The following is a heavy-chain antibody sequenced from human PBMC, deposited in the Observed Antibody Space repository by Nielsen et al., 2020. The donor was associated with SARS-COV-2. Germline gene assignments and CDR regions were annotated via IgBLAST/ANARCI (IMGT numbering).Heavy chain of an antibody. V-gene: IGHV4-59*08. J-gene: IGHJ6*02. CDR3: ARVLSSSYGMDV. CDR2: VYYNGDT. D-gene: IGHD2-8*01. CDR1: GGSISSH. Sequence: SETLSLTCTVSGGSISSHWAWIRKPPGKGLEWIGYVYYNGDTTYNPSLKSRVTMSVDTSKNQFSLKLSSVTAADTAVYYCARVLSSSYGMDVWGQGTTVTVSS.